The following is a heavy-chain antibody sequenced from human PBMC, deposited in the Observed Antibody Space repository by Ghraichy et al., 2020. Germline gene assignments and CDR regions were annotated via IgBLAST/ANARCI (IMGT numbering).Heavy chain of an antibody. CDR1: GFTSSSYW. D-gene: IGHD3-22*01. J-gene: IGHJ4*02. Sequence: GESLRLSCVVSGFTSSSYWMHWVRQAPGKGLVWVSRINSDGTNTHYADSVKGRFTISRDNAKNTLYLQMNSLRAEDTAVYYCARGYYDTNFDYWGQGTLVTVSS. CDR3: ARGYYDTNFDY. CDR2: INSDGTNT. V-gene: IGHV3-74*01.